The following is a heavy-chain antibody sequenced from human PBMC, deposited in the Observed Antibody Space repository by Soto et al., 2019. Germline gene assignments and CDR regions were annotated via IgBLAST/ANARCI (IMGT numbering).Heavy chain of an antibody. CDR3: ARMSYYDYVWGSYRYTTFDY. CDR2: IYHSGST. V-gene: IGHV4-38-2*01. D-gene: IGHD3-16*02. J-gene: IGHJ4*02. Sequence: PSETLSLTCAVSGYSISSGYYWGWIRQPPGKGLEWIGSIYHSGSTHYNPSLKSRVTISVDTSKNQFSLKLSSVTAAGTAVYYCARMSYYDYVWGSYRYTTFDYWGQGTLVTVSS. CDR1: GYSISSGYY.